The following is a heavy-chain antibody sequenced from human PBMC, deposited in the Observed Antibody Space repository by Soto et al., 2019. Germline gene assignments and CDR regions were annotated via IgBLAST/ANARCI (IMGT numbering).Heavy chain of an antibody. CDR1: GLYFSSYD. CDR2: IGTSGDT. CDR3: ARGTYGSGGFWFDP. Sequence: GALSVSSAASGLYFSSYDMLWVRQAPGKGLEGVSAIGTSGDTNYPGSVKRRFTISRENAKNSLYLQMTSLRAGYTAVYYCARGTYGSGGFWFDPWGQGTLVTVSS. D-gene: IGHD3-10*01. J-gene: IGHJ5*02. V-gene: IGHV3-13*01.